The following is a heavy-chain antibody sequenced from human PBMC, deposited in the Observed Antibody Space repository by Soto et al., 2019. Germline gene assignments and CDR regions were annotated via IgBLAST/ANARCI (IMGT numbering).Heavy chain of an antibody. CDR2: VYYTGDT. J-gene: IGHJ6*02. V-gene: IGHV4-59*08. D-gene: IGHD4-17*01. CDR1: SGPDRSHN. Sequence: QVQLQQSGPRLVKPSETLSLTCTVSSGPDRSHNWGWIRQPPGRGLEWIGYVYYTGDTAYNPSLRGQVTISADTSTNDISLTLNSVTAADTAVYYCVRQGIDYLHVLVDVWGQGTTVSVSS. CDR3: VRQGIDYLHVLVDV.